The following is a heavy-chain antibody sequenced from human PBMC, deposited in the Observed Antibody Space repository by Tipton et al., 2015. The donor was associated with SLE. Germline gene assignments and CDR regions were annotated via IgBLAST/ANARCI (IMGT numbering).Heavy chain of an antibody. CDR1: GGSISSHY. D-gene: IGHD3-10*01. J-gene: IGHJ4*02. V-gene: IGHV4-59*11. CDR3: ARDPGRDY. Sequence: TLSLTCTVSGGSISSHYWSWIRQPPGKGLEWIGYIYYSGSTYYNPSLKSRVTISVDTSKNQFSLKLSSVTAADTAVYYCARDPGRDYWGQGTLVTVSS. CDR2: IYYSGST.